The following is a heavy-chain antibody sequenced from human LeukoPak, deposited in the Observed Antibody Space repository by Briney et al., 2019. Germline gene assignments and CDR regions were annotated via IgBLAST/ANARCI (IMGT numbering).Heavy chain of an antibody. CDR2: IGARGGNI. Sequence: GGSLRLSCAASGFTFSTYAMIWVRQAPGKRLEWVSAIGARGGNIQYADSVKGRFTISRDNSKNTLYLQMNSLRAEDTAVYYCAKDGRAFDIWGQGTMVTVSS. J-gene: IGHJ3*02. CDR1: GFTFSTYA. CDR3: AKDGRAFDI. V-gene: IGHV3-23*01.